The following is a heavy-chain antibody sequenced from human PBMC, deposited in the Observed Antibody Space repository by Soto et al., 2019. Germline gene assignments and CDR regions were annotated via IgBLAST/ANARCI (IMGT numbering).Heavy chain of an antibody. J-gene: IGHJ6*02. CDR3: ATTDGSAYVDNGQYYYYAVGV. CDR1: GGSISTFY. D-gene: IGHD3-3*01. CDR2: VYITGST. V-gene: IGHV4-4*07. Sequence: QVQLQESGPGLVKPSETLSLTCSVSGGSISTFYWNWIRQSAEKGLEWIGRVYITGSTNYHPSLKSRVTMSVDTSKNQFSLKMSSVTAADTAVYYCATTDGSAYVDNGQYYYYAVGVWGQGTMVTVSS.